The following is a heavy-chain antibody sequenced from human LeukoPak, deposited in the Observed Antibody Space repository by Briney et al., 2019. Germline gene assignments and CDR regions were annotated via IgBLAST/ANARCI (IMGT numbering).Heavy chain of an antibody. CDR2: IRSKANNYST. Sequence: GGSLRLSXAASGFTFSGSAMHWVRRASGKGLEWVGHIRSKANNYSTAYAASVKGRFTISRDDSKNTAYLQMNSLKTEDTGVYYCTQYSGYDGDYYLDVWGKGTTVTVSS. CDR3: TQYSGYDGDYYLDV. J-gene: IGHJ6*03. D-gene: IGHD5-12*01. V-gene: IGHV3-73*01. CDR1: GFTFSGSA.